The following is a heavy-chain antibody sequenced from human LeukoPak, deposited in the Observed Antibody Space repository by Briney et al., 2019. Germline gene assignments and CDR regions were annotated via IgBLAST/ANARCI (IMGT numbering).Heavy chain of an antibody. D-gene: IGHD2-21*02. V-gene: IGHV3-23*01. CDR2: ITSSGGST. CDR3: AKRAEDDFYFDY. J-gene: IGHJ4*02. CDR1: GFTFSSYP. Sequence: GGSLRLSCVASGFTFSSYPMTWVRQAPGKGLEWVSSITSSGGSTYYADSVKGRFTISRDNSKNTLYLQMNSLRAEDTAVYYCAKRAEDDFYFDYWGQGTLVTVSS.